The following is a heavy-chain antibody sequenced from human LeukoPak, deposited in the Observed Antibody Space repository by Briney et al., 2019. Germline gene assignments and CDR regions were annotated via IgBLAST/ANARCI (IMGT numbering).Heavy chain of an antibody. J-gene: IGHJ5*02. Sequence: PGGSLRLSCAASGFTFSSYSMNWVRQAPGKGLEYVSAISSNGGSTYYANSVKGRFTISRDNSKNTLYLQMGSLRAEDMAVYYCARTGLPEPPGYCSGINCSPGNWFDPWGQGTLVTVSS. D-gene: IGHD2-2*03. CDR3: ARTGLPEPPGYCSGINCSPGNWFDP. CDR1: GFTFSSYS. V-gene: IGHV3-64*01. CDR2: ISSNGGST.